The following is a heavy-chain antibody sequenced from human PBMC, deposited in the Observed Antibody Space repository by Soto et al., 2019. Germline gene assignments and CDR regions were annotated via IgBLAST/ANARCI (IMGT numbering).Heavy chain of an antibody. Sequence: GGSLRLSCAGSGFTFSTYWMTWVRQAPGKGLEWVANIKEDGSERYYVDSVKGRFTISRDNAKNSLYLQMNSLRAEDTAVYYCAKPPDYNWNDYWGQGTLVTVSS. CDR2: IKEDGSER. J-gene: IGHJ4*02. CDR3: AKPPDYNWNDY. D-gene: IGHD1-20*01. CDR1: GFTFSTYW. V-gene: IGHV3-7*03.